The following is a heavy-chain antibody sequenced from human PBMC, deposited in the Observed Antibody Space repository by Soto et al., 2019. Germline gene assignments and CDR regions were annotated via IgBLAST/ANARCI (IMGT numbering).Heavy chain of an antibody. D-gene: IGHD6-19*01. CDR3: ARGRVAVAGTYYLDY. V-gene: IGHV1-46*03. J-gene: IGHJ4*02. CDR1: GYTFTGYY. Sequence: QVQLVQSGAEVKKPGASVKVSCKASGYTFTGYYMHWVRQAPGQGLEWMAIINPSGGSTSYAQKFQDRVTMTRDTSTNTVFMELTSLRSEDTAVYYCARGRVAVAGTYYLDYWGQGTLVTVSS. CDR2: INPSGGST.